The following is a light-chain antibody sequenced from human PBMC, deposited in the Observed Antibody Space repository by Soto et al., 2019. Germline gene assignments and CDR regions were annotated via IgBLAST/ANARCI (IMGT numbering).Light chain of an antibody. J-gene: IGKJ4*01. V-gene: IGKV3-11*01. CDR1: QSVDSF. Sequence: EIVLTQSPASLSLSPGERATLSCRASQSVDSFLAWYQQKPGRTPRLLIYDTSNRATGIPARFSGSGSGTDFTLTISRLEPEDFAVYYCQPYNNWPLTFGGGTKVESK. CDR3: QPYNNWPLT. CDR2: DTS.